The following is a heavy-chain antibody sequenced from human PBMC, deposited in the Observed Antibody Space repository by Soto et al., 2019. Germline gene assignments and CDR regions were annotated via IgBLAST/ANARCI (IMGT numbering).Heavy chain of an antibody. V-gene: IGHV4-39*07. J-gene: IGHJ1*01. Sequence: SETLSLTCTVSSASISSSSYTWGWIRQPPGKGLEWIGSIYYSGTTYYNPSLNSRVTISVDTSKNQFSLKLSSVTAADTAVYYCARTVSSSWYQRYFQHWGQGTLVSVSS. CDR3: ARTVSSSWYQRYFQH. CDR2: IYYSGTT. D-gene: IGHD6-13*01. CDR1: SASISSSSYT.